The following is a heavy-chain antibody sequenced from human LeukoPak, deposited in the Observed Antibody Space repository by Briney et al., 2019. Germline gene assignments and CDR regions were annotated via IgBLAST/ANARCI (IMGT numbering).Heavy chain of an antibody. J-gene: IGHJ4*02. Sequence: ASVKVSCMASGYTFTSYDINWVRQATGQGLEWMGWMNPNSGNTGYAQKFQGRVTMTRNTSISTAYMELSSLRSEDTAVYYCARSATRIAVAGHHSGYWGQGTLVTVSS. D-gene: IGHD6-19*01. CDR3: ARSATRIAVAGHHSGY. V-gene: IGHV1-8*01. CDR1: GYTFTSYD. CDR2: MNPNSGNT.